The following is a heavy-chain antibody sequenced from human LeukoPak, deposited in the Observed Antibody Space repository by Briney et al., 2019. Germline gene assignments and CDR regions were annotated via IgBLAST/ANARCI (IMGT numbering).Heavy chain of an antibody. CDR1: GYTFTSYG. V-gene: IGHV1-18*01. CDR3: ARDMTSGDIDY. Sequence: ASVKVSCKASGYTFTSYGISWVRQAPGQGLEWMGWISAYNGNTNYAQKLQGRVTMTTDTSTSTAHMELRSLRSDDTAVYYCARDMTSGDIDYWGQGTLVTVSS. J-gene: IGHJ4*02. CDR2: ISAYNGNT. D-gene: IGHD4-17*01.